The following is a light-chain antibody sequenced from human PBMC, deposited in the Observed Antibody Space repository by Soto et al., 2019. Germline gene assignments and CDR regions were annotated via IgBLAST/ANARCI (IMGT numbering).Light chain of an antibody. V-gene: IGLV2-8*01. CDR2: EVT. Sequence: QSVLTLPPSASGSPGQSVTISCTGTSSDVGAYKYVSWYQQYPGKAPKLMIYEVTKRPSGVPDRFSGSKSGNTASLTVSGLQAEDEADYYCTSYVGNDIWVFGGGTKVTVL. CDR1: SSDVGAYKY. J-gene: IGLJ3*02. CDR3: TSYVGNDIWV.